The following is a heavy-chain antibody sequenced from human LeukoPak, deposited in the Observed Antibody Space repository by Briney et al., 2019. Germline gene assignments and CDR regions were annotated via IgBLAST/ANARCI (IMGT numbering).Heavy chain of an antibody. Sequence: GGSLRLSCAASGLTFSSYTMNWVRQAPGKGLEWVSYISSSGSTTYYADSVKGRFTISRDNAKNSLYLQMKSLRAEDTAVYYCASGAAVGTSRFNYWGQGTLVTVSS. J-gene: IGHJ4*02. D-gene: IGHD6-13*01. CDR2: ISSSGSTT. CDR3: ASGAAVGTSRFNY. V-gene: IGHV3-48*01. CDR1: GLTFSSYT.